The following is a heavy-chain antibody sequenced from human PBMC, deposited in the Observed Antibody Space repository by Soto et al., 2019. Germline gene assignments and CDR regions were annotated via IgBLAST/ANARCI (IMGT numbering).Heavy chain of an antibody. CDR2: IGASGGSA. J-gene: IGHJ4*02. CDR1: GFTFSTYA. V-gene: IGHV3-23*01. Sequence: EVQLLESGGALVQPGGSLRLSCAASGFTFSTYAMSWVRQAPGKGLEWVSGIGASGGSANYADSVKGRFTISRDNYKNTLYLQMNSLRAEDTALYYCAPQGARGLYYFDHWGQGTLVTVSS. CDR3: APQGARGLYYFDH. D-gene: IGHD1-26*01.